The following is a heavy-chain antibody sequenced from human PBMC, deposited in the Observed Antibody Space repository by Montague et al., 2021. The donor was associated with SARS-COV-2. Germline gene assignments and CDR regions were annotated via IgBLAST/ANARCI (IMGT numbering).Heavy chain of an antibody. CDR1: GGSFSVYY. CDR2: FNHSGTA. CDR3: AKEREVVRAARTLVAFDL. J-gene: IGHJ3*01. Sequence: SETLSLTCTVYGGSFSVYYWSWLRQSPRSGLEWIAEFNHSGTANYNPSLKSRVSISVDTSKNQFTLKLTFVTAADTAMYYCAKEREVVRAARTLVAFDLWGQGTMVTVSS. V-gene: IGHV4-34*01. D-gene: IGHD2-2*01.